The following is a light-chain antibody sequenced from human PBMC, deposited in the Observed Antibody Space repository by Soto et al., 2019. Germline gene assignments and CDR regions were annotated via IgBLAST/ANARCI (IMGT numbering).Light chain of an antibody. CDR3: QQSYSTLRT. CDR2: AAS. Sequence: DIQMTQSPSSLSASVGDRVTITCRASQSISSYLNWYQQKPGKAPKLLIYAASSLQSGVTSRFSGSGSGTDFTLTISSLQPEDFATYYCQQSYSTLRTFGQGTRWIS. J-gene: IGKJ1*01. V-gene: IGKV1-39*01. CDR1: QSISSY.